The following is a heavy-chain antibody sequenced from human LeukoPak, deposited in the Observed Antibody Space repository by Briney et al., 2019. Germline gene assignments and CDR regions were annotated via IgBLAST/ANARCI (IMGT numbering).Heavy chain of an antibody. CDR3: ARDNYYDSSGYSGY. CDR2: INHSGST. V-gene: IGHV4-34*01. J-gene: IGHJ4*02. CDR1: GGSFSGYY. Sequence: SETLSLTCAVYGGSFSGYYWSWIRQPPGKGLEWIGGINHSGSTNYNPSLKSRVTISVDTSKNQFSLKLSSVTAADTAVYYCARDNYYDSSGYSGYWGQGTLVTVSS. D-gene: IGHD3-22*01.